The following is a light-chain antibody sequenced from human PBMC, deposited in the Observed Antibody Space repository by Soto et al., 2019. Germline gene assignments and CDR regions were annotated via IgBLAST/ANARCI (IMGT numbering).Light chain of an antibody. CDR1: QGIASY. CDR3: QQLNSYPLT. J-gene: IGKJ4*01. V-gene: IGKV1-9*01. CDR2: AAS. Sequence: IQLTQSPSSLSASVGDRVTIACWASQGIASYLAWYQQKPGKAPNLLISAASTLQSGVPSRFSGSGSGTDFTLTISSLQPEDFATYYCQQLNSYPLTFGGGTKVEIK.